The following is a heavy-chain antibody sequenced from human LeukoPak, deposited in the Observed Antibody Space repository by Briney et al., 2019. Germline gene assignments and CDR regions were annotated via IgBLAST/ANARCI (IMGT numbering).Heavy chain of an antibody. CDR1: GGSFSGYY. CDR3: ARVGSGY. J-gene: IGHJ4*02. D-gene: IGHD6-19*01. CDR2: INHSGST. V-gene: IGHV4-34*01. Sequence: SETLSLTCAVYGGSFSGYYWSWIRQPPGKGLEWIGEINHSGSTNYNPSLKSRVTISVDTSKNQFSLKPSSVTAADTAVYYCARVGSGYWGQGTLVTVSS.